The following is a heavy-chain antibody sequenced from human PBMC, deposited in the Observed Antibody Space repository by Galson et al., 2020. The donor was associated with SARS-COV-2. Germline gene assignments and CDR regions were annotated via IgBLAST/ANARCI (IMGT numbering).Heavy chain of an antibody. D-gene: IGHD6-13*01. Sequence: SETLSLTCAVSGGSISSSNWWSWVRQPPGKGLEWIGEIYHSGSTNYNPSLKSRVTISVDKSKNQFSLKLSSVTAADTAVYYCARAKYVGRIAAAGPPLNWFDPWGQGTLVTVSS. J-gene: IGHJ5*02. CDR2: IYHSGST. CDR1: GGSISSSNW. V-gene: IGHV4-4*02. CDR3: ARAKYVGRIAAAGPPLNWFDP.